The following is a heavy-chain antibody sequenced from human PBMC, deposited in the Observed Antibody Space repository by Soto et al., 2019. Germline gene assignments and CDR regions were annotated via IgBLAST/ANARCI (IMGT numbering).Heavy chain of an antibody. V-gene: IGHV5-51*01. D-gene: IGHD3-10*01. CDR1: GYTFSTYW. CDR2: IYPGDSDT. CDR3: ARKFAPEFFDS. J-gene: IGHJ4*02. Sequence: GESLKISCKGSGYTFSTYWIAWVRQMPGKGLEWMGIIYPGDSDTKYSPAFQGQVTISADKSINTAYLQWTSLEASDTAMYYCARKFAPEFFDSWGQGTLVTVS.